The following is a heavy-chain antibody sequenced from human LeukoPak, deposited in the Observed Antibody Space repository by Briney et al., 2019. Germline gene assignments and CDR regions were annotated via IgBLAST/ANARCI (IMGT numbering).Heavy chain of an antibody. D-gene: IGHD1-26*01. V-gene: IGHV3-48*03. CDR1: GFTFRNYE. Sequence: PGGSLRLSCAASGFTFRNYEMNWVRQAPGKGLEWVSYISSSGDTTYYADSVKGRFTISRDNAKNSLYLQMNSLRAEDTAVYYCARDRPYSGSHGGDYWGQGTLVTVSS. CDR3: ARDRPYSGSHGGDY. CDR2: ISSSGDTT. J-gene: IGHJ4*02.